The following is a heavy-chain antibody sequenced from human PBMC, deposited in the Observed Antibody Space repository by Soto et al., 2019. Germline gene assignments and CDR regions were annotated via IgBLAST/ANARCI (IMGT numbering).Heavy chain of an antibody. CDR3: ARESYCSGGSCRDEQYYYYGMDV. D-gene: IGHD2-15*01. V-gene: IGHV6-1*01. J-gene: IGHJ6*02. CDR2: TYYRSKWYN. CDR1: GDSVSSNSAA. Sequence: PSQTLSLTCAISGDSVSSNSAAWNWIRQSPSRGLEWLGRTYYRSKWYNDYAVSVKSRITINPDTSKNQFSLQLNSVTPEDTAVYYCARESYCSGGSCRDEQYYYYGMDVWGQGTTVTVSS.